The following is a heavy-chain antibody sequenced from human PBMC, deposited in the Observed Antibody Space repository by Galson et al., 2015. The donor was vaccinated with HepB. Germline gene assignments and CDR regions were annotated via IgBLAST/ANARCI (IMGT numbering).Heavy chain of an antibody. CDR3: ARRHDSSGYTDN. Sequence: QSGAEVKKPGESLRISCTGSGSSFPSYWISWVRQMPGKGLEWMGRIDPSDSYTNYSPSFQGHVTISADKSISTAYLQWSSLKASDTAMYYCARRHDSSGYTDNWGQGTLVTVSS. CDR1: GSSFPSYW. J-gene: IGHJ4*02. D-gene: IGHD3-22*01. V-gene: IGHV5-10-1*01. CDR2: IDPSDSYT.